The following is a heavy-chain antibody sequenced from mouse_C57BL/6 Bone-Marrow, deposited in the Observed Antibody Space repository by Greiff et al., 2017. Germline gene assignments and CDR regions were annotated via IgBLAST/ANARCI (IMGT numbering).Heavy chain of an antibody. Sequence: VKLVESGPGLVAPSPSLSIPCTVSGFSLTSYGVSWVRQPPGKGLEWLGVIWGDGSTNYHSALISRLSISKDNSKSQVFLKLNSLQTDDTATYYCAKPGGNYPYYAMDYWGQGTSVTVSS. CDR2: IWGDGST. CDR3: AKPGGNYPYYAMDY. J-gene: IGHJ4*01. CDR1: GFSLTSYG. D-gene: IGHD2-1*01. V-gene: IGHV2-3*01.